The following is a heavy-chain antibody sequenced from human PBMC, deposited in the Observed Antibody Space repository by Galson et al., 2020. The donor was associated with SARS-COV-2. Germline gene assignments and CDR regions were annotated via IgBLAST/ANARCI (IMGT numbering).Heavy chain of an antibody. CDR2: IYSGGST. CDR1: GFTVSSNY. D-gene: IGHD3-22*01. V-gene: IGHV3-53*01. CDR3: ARENYYDSSGRTDAFDI. Sequence: GSLRLSCAASGFTVSSNYMSWVRQAPGKGLEWVSVIYSGGSTYYADSVKGRFTISRDNSKNTLYLQMNSLRAEDTAVYYCARENYYDSSGRTDAFDIWGQGTMVTVSS. J-gene: IGHJ3*02.